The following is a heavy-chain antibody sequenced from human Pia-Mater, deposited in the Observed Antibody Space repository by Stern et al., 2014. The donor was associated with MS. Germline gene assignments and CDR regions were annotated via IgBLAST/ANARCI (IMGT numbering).Heavy chain of an antibody. CDR3: ARAPDYGAYVDY. J-gene: IGHJ4*02. CDR1: GGSISSGGYY. V-gene: IGHV4-31*03. CDR2: IYYSGST. Sequence: VQLEESGPGLVKPSQTLSLTCTVSGGSISSGGYYWSWIRQHPGKGLEXIGYIYYSGSTYYNPSLKSRVTISVDTSKNQFSLKLSSVTAADTAVYYCARAPDYGAYVDYWGQGTLVTVSS. D-gene: IGHD4-17*01.